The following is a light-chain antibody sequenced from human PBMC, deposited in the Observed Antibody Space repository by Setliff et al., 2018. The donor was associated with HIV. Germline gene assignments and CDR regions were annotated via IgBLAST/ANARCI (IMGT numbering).Light chain of an antibody. J-gene: IGLJ1*01. CDR3: ASYTKRNVFV. Sequence: QSALTQPASVSGSPGQSITISCTGTTSDIGSYTFVSWYQHYPGEAPKLILYEVTDRPSGVSYRFSGSRSGTTASLTISGLRAEDEADYYCASYTKRNVFVVGTGTKV. CDR2: EVT. V-gene: IGLV2-14*01. CDR1: TSDIGSYTF.